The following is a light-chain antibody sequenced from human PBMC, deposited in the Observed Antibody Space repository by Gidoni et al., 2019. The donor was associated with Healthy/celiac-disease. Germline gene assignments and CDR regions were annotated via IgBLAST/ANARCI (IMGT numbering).Light chain of an antibody. Sequence: SYVLPQPPSVSVAPGKTARITCGGNNIGSKSVHWYQQKPGQAPVLVIYDDSDRPSGIPERFSGSNSGNTATLTISRVEAGDEADYYCQVWDSSSDHPVVFGGGTKLTVL. CDR2: DDS. CDR1: NIGSKS. V-gene: IGLV3-21*04. J-gene: IGLJ2*01. CDR3: QVWDSSSDHPVV.